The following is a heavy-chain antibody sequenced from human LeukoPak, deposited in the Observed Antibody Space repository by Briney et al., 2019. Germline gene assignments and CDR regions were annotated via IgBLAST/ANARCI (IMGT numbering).Heavy chain of an antibody. Sequence: PGGSLRLSCAASGFTFDDYAMHWVRQAPGKGLEWVSLISWDGGSTYYADSVKGRFTISRDNSKKSLYLQMNSLRAEDTALYYCARGVLYYYYMDVWGKGTTVTVSS. CDR3: ARGVLYYYYMDV. CDR1: GFTFDDYA. V-gene: IGHV3-43D*03. J-gene: IGHJ6*03. CDR2: ISWDGGST.